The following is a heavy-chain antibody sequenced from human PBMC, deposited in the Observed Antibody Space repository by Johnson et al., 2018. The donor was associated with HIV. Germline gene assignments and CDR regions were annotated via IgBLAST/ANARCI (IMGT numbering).Heavy chain of an antibody. CDR3: ARDGRDLVTRGSFDV. D-gene: IGHD3-9*01. J-gene: IGHJ3*01. Sequence: VLLVESGGGLAQPGGSLRPSCAASGFTVSRNYMRWARQALVTGLEWVSVIYRGGSKFYDDYVKGRVPISRDNSKNMVYLQMNRLRPEDTAVYYCARDGRDLVTRGSFDVWGQGTVVTVSS. CDR2: IYRGGSK. CDR1: GFTVSRNY. V-gene: IGHV3-66*01.